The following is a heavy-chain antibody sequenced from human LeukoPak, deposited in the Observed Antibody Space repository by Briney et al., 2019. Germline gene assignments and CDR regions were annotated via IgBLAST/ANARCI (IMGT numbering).Heavy chain of an antibody. CDR2: IYYSGSI. V-gene: IGHV4-31*03. D-gene: IGHD1-26*01. Sequence: SETLSLTCTVSGGSISSGGYYWSWIRQHPGKGLEWIGYIYYSGSIYYNPSLKSRVTISVDTSKNQFSLKLSSVTAADTAVYYCARYTDRPRPYEGASNWGQRTLVTVSS. CDR1: GGSISSGGYY. CDR3: ARYTDRPRPYEGASN. J-gene: IGHJ4*02.